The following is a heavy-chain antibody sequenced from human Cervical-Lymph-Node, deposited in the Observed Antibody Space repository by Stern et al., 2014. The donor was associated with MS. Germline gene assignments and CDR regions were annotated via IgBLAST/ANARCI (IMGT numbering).Heavy chain of an antibody. J-gene: IGHJ4*02. V-gene: IGHV2-5*02. CDR1: GFSLSTSGVG. CDR2: IYWDDDK. D-gene: IGHD5-18*01. Sequence: QVTLRESGPTLVKPTQTLTLTCTFSGFSLSTSGVGVGWIRQPPGKALEWLALIYWDDDKLYIPSLKSRLTITKDTSKNQVFLTMTNMDPVDTATYYCAHGLEIRLWAAYWGQGTLVTVSS. CDR3: AHGLEIRLWAAY.